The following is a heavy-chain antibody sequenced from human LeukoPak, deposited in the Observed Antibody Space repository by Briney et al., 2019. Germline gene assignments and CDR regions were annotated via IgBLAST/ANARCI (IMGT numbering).Heavy chain of an antibody. V-gene: IGHV1-18*01. Sequence: ASVKVSCKASGYTFTSYGISWVRQAPGQGLEWMGWISAYNGNTNYAQKLQGRVTMTADTSTSTAYMELRSLRSDDTAVYYCARREDCSGASCSKYFDYWGQGILVTVSS. CDR2: ISAYNGNT. CDR3: ARREDCSGASCSKYFDY. D-gene: IGHD2-2*01. CDR1: GYTFTSYG. J-gene: IGHJ4*02.